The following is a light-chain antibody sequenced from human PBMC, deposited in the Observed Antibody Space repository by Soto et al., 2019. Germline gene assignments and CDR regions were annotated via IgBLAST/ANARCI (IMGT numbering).Light chain of an antibody. CDR1: QRISNY. CDR3: QHRRS. CDR2: DAS. J-gene: IGKJ2*01. Sequence: EIVLTQSPATLSLSPGEGATLSCRVSQRISNYLAWYHQKPGQAPRLLIFDASNRATGIPARFSGSGSGTDFTLTISSLESEDSGVYYCQHRRSFGQGTKLEIK. V-gene: IGKV3-11*01.